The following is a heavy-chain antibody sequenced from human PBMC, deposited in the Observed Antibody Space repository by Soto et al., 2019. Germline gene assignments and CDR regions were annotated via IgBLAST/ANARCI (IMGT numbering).Heavy chain of an antibody. D-gene: IGHD6-19*01. CDR3: ARDAGIPVDGRETSFDY. Sequence: QVQLVQSGAEVKKPGSSVKVSCKASGDTFSNFAITWVRQAPGQGLEWMGTIIPIFASPRYAQKVQGRVTITADDSTSTAYLEMSSLRSEDTALYYCARDAGIPVDGRETSFDYWGQGTLVTVSS. V-gene: IGHV1-69*18. CDR1: GDTFSNFA. J-gene: IGHJ4*02. CDR2: IIPIFASP.